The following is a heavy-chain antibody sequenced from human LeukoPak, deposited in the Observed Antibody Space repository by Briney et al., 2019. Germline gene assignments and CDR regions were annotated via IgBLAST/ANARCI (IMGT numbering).Heavy chain of an antibody. CDR1: GDGVSSSSAS. V-gene: IGHV6-1*01. D-gene: IGHD5-24*01. J-gene: IGHJ4*02. CDR3: ARGRDGLNFVDH. CDR2: TYYRSKWYS. Sequence: SQTLSLTCAISGDGVSSSSASWNWIRQSPSRGLEWLGRTYYRSKWYSDYAEFVKSRMTINADTSKNRFSLQLNSVNPADTAVYYCARGRDGLNFVDHWGQGTLVTVSS.